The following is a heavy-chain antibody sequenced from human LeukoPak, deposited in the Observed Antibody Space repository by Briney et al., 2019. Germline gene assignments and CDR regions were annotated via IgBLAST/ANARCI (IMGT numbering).Heavy chain of an antibody. J-gene: IGHJ4*02. CDR1: GFTITNAR. Sequence: RSGGSLRLSCAASGFTITNARMGWVRQAPGKGLEWVGLIKSKIDGGTTDLAAPVKGRFTISTDDSKHTLYLQMNSLKTEDTAVYCCTTGYGHSDFDYWGQGTLVTVSS. V-gene: IGHV3-15*01. D-gene: IGHD3-3*02. CDR3: TTGYGHSDFDY. CDR2: IKSKIDGGTT.